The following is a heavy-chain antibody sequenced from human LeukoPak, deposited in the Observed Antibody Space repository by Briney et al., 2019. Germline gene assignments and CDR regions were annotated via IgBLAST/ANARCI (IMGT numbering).Heavy chain of an antibody. D-gene: IGHD3-10*01. J-gene: IGHJ6*04. V-gene: IGHV4-34*01. CDR2: INHSGST. Sequence: SETLALTCAVYGGSFSGYYWRWIRQPPGKGLKWIGEINHSGSTNYNPSLKSRVTISVDTSKNQFSLKLSSVTAADTAVYYCARGRRITMVRGVRGGLVVWGKGTTVTVSS. CDR1: GGSFSGYY. CDR3: ARGRRITMVRGVRGGLVV.